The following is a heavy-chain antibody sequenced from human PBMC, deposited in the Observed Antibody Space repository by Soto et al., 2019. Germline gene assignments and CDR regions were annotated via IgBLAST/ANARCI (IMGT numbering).Heavy chain of an antibody. V-gene: IGHV4-31*03. CDR1: GGSIGRGDYY. J-gene: IGHJ4*01. D-gene: IGHD1-26*01. CDR3: ARAPIE. CDR2: IYYSGST. Sequence: SETLALTCTVSGGSIGRGDYYWSWMRQHPGKGLEWIGYIYYSGSTHYNPSLKSRVTISVDTSNNQFSLKLSSVTAADTAVYYCARAPIEWGQGTLVTVSS.